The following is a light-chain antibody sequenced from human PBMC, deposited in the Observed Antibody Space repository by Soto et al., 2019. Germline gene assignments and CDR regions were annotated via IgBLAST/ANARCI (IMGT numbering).Light chain of an antibody. J-gene: IGKJ1*01. CDR1: QSVSSYY. V-gene: IGKV3-15*01. CDR2: GAS. CDR3: QQYNNWPT. Sequence: IVLTQSPSTLSVSPGERATLSCRDSQSVSSYYLAWYQQKPGQAPRLLIYGASTRATGIPARFSGSGFGTEFTLTISGLQSEDFAVYYCQQYNNWPTFGQGTKVDI.